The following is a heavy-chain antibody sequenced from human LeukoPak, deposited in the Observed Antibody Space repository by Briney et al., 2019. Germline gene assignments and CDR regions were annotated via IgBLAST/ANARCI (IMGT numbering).Heavy chain of an antibody. CDR2: IYHSGST. J-gene: IGHJ4*02. CDR3: ARDSAYDSDY. Sequence: SETLSLTCTVSGGSISSGGYYWSWIRQPPGKGLEWIGYIYHSGSTYYNPSLKSRVTISVDRSKNQFSLKLSSVTAADTAVYYCARDSAYDSDYWGQGTLVTVSS. CDR1: GGSISSGGYY. D-gene: IGHD3-22*01. V-gene: IGHV4-30-2*01.